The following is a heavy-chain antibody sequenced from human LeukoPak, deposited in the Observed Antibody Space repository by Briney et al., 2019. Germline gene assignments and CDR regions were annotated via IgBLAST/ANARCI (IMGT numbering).Heavy chain of an antibody. CDR2: ISYDGSNK. D-gene: IGHD6-13*01. Sequence: GGSLRLSCAASGFTFSSYAMHWVRQAPGKGLEWVAVISYDGSNKYYADSVKGRFTISRDNSKNTLYLQMNSLRAEDTAVYYCARGLGIAAAGTFSDYWGQGTLVTVSS. J-gene: IGHJ4*02. CDR3: ARGLGIAAAGTFSDY. V-gene: IGHV3-30-3*01. CDR1: GFTFSSYA.